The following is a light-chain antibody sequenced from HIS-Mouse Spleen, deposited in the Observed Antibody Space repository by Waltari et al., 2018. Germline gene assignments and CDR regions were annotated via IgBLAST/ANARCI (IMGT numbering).Light chain of an antibody. Sequence: QSALTQPASVSGSPGQSITISCTGTSSDVGGYHYFSWYQQHPGKAPKLMIYDVSNRPSGVSNRFSGSKSGNTASLTISGLQAEDEADYYCSSYTSSSTYVFGTGTKVTVL. J-gene: IGLJ1*01. CDR3: SSYTSSSTYV. CDR2: DVS. CDR1: SSDVGGYHY. V-gene: IGLV2-14*03.